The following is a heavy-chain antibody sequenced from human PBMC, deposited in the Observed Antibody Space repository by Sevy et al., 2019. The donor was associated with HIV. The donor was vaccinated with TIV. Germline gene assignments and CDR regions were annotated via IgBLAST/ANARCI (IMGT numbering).Heavy chain of an antibody. CDR2: IKQDESEK. CDR1: GFSFSSYW. D-gene: IGHD3-22*01. V-gene: IGHV3-7*04. J-gene: IGHJ4*02. CDR3: ARGNSGSFDY. Sequence: GGSLRLSCAASGFSFSSYWMHWVRQAPVKGLEWVANIKQDESEKYYVASVKGRFTISRDNAKNLVYLQMNSLRPEDTAIYYCARGNSGSFDYWGQGTLVTVSS.